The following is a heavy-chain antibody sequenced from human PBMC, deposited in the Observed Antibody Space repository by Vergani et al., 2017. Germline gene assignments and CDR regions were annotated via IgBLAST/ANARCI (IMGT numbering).Heavy chain of an antibody. D-gene: IGHD2-2*01. J-gene: IGHJ5*02. V-gene: IGHV3-7*03. Sequence: EVQLVESGGGLVQPGGSLRLSCAASGFTFSSYWMSWVRQAPGKGLEWVANIKQDGSEKYYVDSVKGRLTIARDNAKNALYLQMNSLRAEDTAVYYCARSLDCSSTSCYGGNWFDPWGQGTLVTVSS. CDR3: ARSLDCSSTSCYGGNWFDP. CDR1: GFTFSSYW. CDR2: IKQDGSEK.